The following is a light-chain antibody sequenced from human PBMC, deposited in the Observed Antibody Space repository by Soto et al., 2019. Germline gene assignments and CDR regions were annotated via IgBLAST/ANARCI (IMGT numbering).Light chain of an antibody. J-gene: IGKJ4*02. CDR3: QQNSSWPLT. CDR1: QDIRSS. Sequence: IGWARCPAPLSLPPGARATLSCRASQDIRSSLAWYQQKPGQAPRLLIYGASIRATGVPATFSGSGSGTEFTLSISSLQSEHLGVYYCQQNSSWPLTFGGGTKVDIK. V-gene: IGKV3-15*01. CDR2: GAS.